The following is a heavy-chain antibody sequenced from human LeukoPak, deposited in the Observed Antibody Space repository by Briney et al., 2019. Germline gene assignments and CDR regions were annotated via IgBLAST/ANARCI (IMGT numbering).Heavy chain of an antibody. CDR3: ARVGDSWNYDYFDY. D-gene: IGHD1-7*01. CDR2: ISSSSSYI. Sequence: GGSLRLSCAASGFTFSSYSMNWVRQAPGKGLEWVSSISSSSSYIYYADSVKGRFTISRDNAKNSLYLQMNSLRAEDTAVYYCARVGDSWNYDYFDYWGQGTLVTVSS. CDR1: GFTFSSYS. V-gene: IGHV3-21*01. J-gene: IGHJ4*02.